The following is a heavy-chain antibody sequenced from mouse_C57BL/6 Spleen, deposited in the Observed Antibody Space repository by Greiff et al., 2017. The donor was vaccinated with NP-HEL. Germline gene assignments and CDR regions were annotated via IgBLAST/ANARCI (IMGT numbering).Heavy chain of an antibody. D-gene: IGHD2-1*01. CDR1: GYSFTDYN. CDR3: AREDHYGKYYAMDY. J-gene: IGHJ4*01. Sequence: VQLQQSGPELVKPGASVKISCKASGYSFTDYNMNWVKQSNGKSLEWIGVINPNYGTTSYNQKFKGKATLTVDQSSSTAYMQLNSLTSEDSSVYYCAREDHYGKYYAMDYWGQGTSVTVSS. CDR2: INPNYGTT. V-gene: IGHV1-39*01.